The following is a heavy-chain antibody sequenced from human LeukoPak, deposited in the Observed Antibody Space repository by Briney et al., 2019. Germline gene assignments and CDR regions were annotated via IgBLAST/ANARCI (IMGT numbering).Heavy chain of an antibody. J-gene: IGHJ5*02. Sequence: GASVKVSCKASGYTFTGYYMHWVRQAPGQGLEWMGRINPNSGGTNYAQKFQGRVTMTRDTSISTAYMELSRLRSDDTAVYYCARDPSITMVRGAYKWFDPWGQGTLVTVSS. CDR2: INPNSGGT. CDR1: GYTFTGYY. CDR3: ARDPSITMVRGAYKWFDP. V-gene: IGHV1-2*06. D-gene: IGHD3-10*01.